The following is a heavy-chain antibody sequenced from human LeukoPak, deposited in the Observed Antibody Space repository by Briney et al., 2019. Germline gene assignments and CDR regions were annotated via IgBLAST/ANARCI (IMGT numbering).Heavy chain of an antibody. CDR3: AKNPMYYYDSSGYYYFDY. CDR2: ISGSGGST. J-gene: IGHJ4*02. Sequence: PGGSLRLSCAASGFSVSSDYMTWVRQAPGKGLEWVSAISGSGGSTYYADSVKGRFTISRDNSKNTLYLQMDSLRAEDTAVYYCAKNPMYYYDSSGYYYFDYWGQGTLVTVSS. V-gene: IGHV3-23*01. CDR1: GFSVSSDY. D-gene: IGHD3-22*01.